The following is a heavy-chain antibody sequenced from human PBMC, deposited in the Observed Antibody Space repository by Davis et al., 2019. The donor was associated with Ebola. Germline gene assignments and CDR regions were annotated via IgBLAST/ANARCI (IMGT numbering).Heavy chain of an antibody. CDR3: ARDLAAGTYYYYYYGMDV. V-gene: IGHV1-18*01. CDR2: ISAYNGNT. J-gene: IGHJ6*02. Sequence: AASVKVSCKASGYTFTSYGISWVRQAPGQGLEWMGWISAYNGNTNYAQKLQGRVTMTRDTSTSTVYMELSSLRSEDTAVYYCARDLAAGTYYYYYYGMDVWGQGTTVTVSS. D-gene: IGHD6-13*01. CDR1: GYTFTSYG.